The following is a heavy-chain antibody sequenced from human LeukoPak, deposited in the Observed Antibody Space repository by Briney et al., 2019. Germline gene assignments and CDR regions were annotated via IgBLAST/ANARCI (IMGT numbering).Heavy chain of an antibody. CDR2: INPNSGGI. V-gene: IGHV1-2*02. CDR3: ARERRIVVVPAASDYYYYGMDV. J-gene: IGHJ6*02. CDR1: GYTFTGYY. D-gene: IGHD2-2*01. Sequence: ASVKVSCKASGYTFTGYYMHWVRQAPGQGLEWMGWINPNSGGINYAQKFQGRVTMTRDTSISTAYMELSRLRSDDTAVYYCARERRIVVVPAASDYYYYGMDVWGQGTTVTVSS.